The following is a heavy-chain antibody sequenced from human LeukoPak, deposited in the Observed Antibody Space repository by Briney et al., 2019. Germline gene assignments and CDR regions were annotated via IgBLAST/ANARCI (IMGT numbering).Heavy chain of an antibody. J-gene: IGHJ3*02. V-gene: IGHV3-7*03. Sequence: GGSLRLSCAASGFTFSNAWMSWVRQAPGKGLEWVANIKQDGSEKYYVDSVKGRFTISRDNSKNTLYLQMNSLRAEDTAVYYCAKDRKVVTPLNAFDIWGQGTMVTVSS. CDR2: IKQDGSEK. CDR1: GFTFSNAW. CDR3: AKDRKVVTPLNAFDI. D-gene: IGHD4-23*01.